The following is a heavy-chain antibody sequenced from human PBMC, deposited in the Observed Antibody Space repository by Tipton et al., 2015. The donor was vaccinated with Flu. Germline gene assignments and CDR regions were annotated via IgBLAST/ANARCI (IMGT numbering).Heavy chain of an antibody. CDR2: IYYSGST. D-gene: IGHD3-3*01. Sequence: LRLSCTVSGGSISSSSYYWGWIRQPPGKGLEWIGSIYYSGSTYYNPSLKSRVTISVDTSKNQFSLKLSSVTAADTAVYYCATLNVYDFWSGYYGYYYYGMDVWGQGTTVTVSS. CDR3: ATLNVYDFWSGYYGYYYYGMDV. J-gene: IGHJ6*02. V-gene: IGHV4-39*01. CDR1: GGSISSSSYY.